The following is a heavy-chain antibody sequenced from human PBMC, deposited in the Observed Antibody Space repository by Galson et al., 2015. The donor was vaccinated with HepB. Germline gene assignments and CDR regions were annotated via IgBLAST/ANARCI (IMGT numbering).Heavy chain of an antibody. Sequence: SVKVSCKASGYTFTSYYMHWVRQAPGQGLEWMGIINPSGGSTSYAQKLQGRVTMTRDTSTSTVYMELISLRSEDTAVYYCARDVAVAGTLGWFDPWGQGTLVTVSS. D-gene: IGHD6-19*01. V-gene: IGHV1-46*04. CDR1: GYTFTSYY. J-gene: IGHJ5*02. CDR2: INPSGGST. CDR3: ARDVAVAGTLGWFDP.